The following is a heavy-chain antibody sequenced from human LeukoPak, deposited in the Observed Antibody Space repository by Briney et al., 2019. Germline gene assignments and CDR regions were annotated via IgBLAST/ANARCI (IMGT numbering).Heavy chain of an antibody. D-gene: IGHD3-9*01. Sequence: ASVKVSCKASGYTFTGYYMHWVRQAPGQGLEWMGWINPNSGGTNYAQKFQGRVTMTRDTSISTVYMELSRLRSDDTAVYYCAREAPYDILTGYYWAINWFDPWGQGTLVTVSS. J-gene: IGHJ5*02. CDR3: AREAPYDILTGYYWAINWFDP. CDR2: INPNSGGT. V-gene: IGHV1-2*02. CDR1: GYTFTGYY.